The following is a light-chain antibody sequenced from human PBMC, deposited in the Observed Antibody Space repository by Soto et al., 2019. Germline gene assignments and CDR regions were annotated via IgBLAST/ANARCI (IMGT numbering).Light chain of an antibody. CDR1: QTVLFSTNNKNF. J-gene: IGKJ2*01. CDR3: QQYYSPPYT. V-gene: IGKV4-1*01. Sequence: DSVISQSPESLAVPLRERATVNCKSSQTVLFSTNNKNFLAWYQQKPGQPPKLLLYWASTRESGVPDRFSGSGSGTDFTLTINSLQAEDVALYYCQQYYSPPYTFGQGTKVDI. CDR2: WAS.